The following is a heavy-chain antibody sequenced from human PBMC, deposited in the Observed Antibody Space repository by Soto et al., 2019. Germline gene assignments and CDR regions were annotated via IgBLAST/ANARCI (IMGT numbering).Heavy chain of an antibody. V-gene: IGHV3-30-3*01. CDR2: ISYDGSNK. J-gene: IGHJ6*02. CDR1: GFTFSSYA. CDR3: ARDPAVFYVLYGKDV. Sequence: QVQLVESGGGVVQPGRSLRLSCAASGFTFSSYAMHWVRQAPGKGLEWVAVISYDGSNKYYADSVKGRFTISRDNSKNTLYLQMNSLRAEDTAVYYCARDPAVFYVLYGKDVWGQGTTVTVSS. D-gene: IGHD3-16*01.